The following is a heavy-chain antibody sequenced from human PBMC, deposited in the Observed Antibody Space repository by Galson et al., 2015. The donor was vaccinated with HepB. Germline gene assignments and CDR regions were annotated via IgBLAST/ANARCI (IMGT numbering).Heavy chain of an antibody. J-gene: IGHJ5*02. V-gene: IGHV4-30-2*01. CDR3: ARGGYYGSGSYPLKNWFDP. Sequence: TLSLTCAVSGGSISSGGYSWSWIRQPPGKGLEWIGYIYHSGSTYYNPSLKSRVTISVDRSKNQFSLKLSSVTAADTAVYYCARGGYYGSGSYPLKNWFDPWGQGTLVTVSS. D-gene: IGHD3-10*01. CDR1: GGSISSGGYS. CDR2: IYHSGST.